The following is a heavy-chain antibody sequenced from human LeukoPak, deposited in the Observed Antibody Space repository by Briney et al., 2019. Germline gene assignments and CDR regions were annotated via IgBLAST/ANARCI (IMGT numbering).Heavy chain of an antibody. D-gene: IGHD3-10*01. CDR2: INPNSGGT. J-gene: IGHJ4*02. CDR3: ARTSSVLLWFGEPDY. CDR1: GYTFTGYY. V-gene: IGHV1-2*06. Sequence: GASVKVSCKASGYTFTGYYMHWLRQAPGQGLEWMGRINPNSGGTNYAQKFQGRVTMTRDTSISTAYMELSRLRSDDTAVYYCARTSSVLLWFGEPDYWGQGTLVTVSS.